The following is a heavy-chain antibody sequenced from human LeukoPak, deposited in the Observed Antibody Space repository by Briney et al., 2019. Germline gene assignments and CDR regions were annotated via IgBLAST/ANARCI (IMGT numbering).Heavy chain of an antibody. J-gene: IGHJ5*02. V-gene: IGHV1-69*13. CDR3: ARVTDYGDYRGGFDP. CDR1: GGTFSSYA. CDR2: IIPIFGTA. Sequence: ASVKVSCKASGGTFSSYAISWVRQAPGQGLEWMGGIIPIFGTANYAQKFQGRVTITADEFTSTAYMELSSLRSEDTAVYYCARVTDYGDYRGGFDPWGQGTLVTVSS. D-gene: IGHD4-17*01.